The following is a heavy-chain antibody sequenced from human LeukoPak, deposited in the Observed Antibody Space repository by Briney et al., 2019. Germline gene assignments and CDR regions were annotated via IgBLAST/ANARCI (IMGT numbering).Heavy chain of an antibody. CDR2: IIPIFGTA. CDR3: ARDSSSSRGFDY. CDR1: GGTFSSYA. D-gene: IGHD6-6*01. J-gene: IGHJ4*02. V-gene: IGHV1-69*05. Sequence: GATVKVSCKASGGTFSSYANSWVRQAPGQGLESMGGIIPIFGTANYAQKFQGRVTITTDESTSTAYMELSSLRSEDTAVYYCARDSSSSRGFDYWGQGTLVTVSS.